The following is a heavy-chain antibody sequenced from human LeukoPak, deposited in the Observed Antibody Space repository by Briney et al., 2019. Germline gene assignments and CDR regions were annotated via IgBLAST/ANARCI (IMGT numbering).Heavy chain of an antibody. CDR1: GGSISSYY. Sequence: SETLSLTCTVSGGSISSYYWSWIRQPPGKGLEWIGQVYYSGGTNYNPSLKSRVSISVDTPKNQLSLKLSSVTAADTAVYYCARHRDSSSWYGEDFFDYWGQGTLVTVSS. J-gene: IGHJ4*02. D-gene: IGHD6-13*01. CDR2: VYYSGGT. CDR3: ARHRDSSSWYGEDFFDY. V-gene: IGHV4-59*08.